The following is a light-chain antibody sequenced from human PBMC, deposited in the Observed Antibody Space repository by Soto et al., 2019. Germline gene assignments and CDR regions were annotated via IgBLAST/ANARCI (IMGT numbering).Light chain of an antibody. J-gene: IGKJ1*01. CDR1: QSVDNY. V-gene: IGKV3-11*01. Sequence: EVVLTQSPATLSLSPGERATLSCRASQSVDNYLAWYQQKPGQAPRLLIYDASNRATGIPARFSGSGSGTDFTLTISSPEPEDFAVYYCQQRSNWPPWTFGHGTKVEIK. CDR2: DAS. CDR3: QQRSNWPPWT.